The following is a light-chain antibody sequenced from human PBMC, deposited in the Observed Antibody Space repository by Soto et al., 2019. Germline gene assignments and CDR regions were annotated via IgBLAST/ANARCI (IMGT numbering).Light chain of an antibody. Sequence: QSVLTQPSSLSGSPGQSITISCTGTISDFGNYNLVSWYQQHPGKVPKLILFEVNKRPSGVSGRFSGSKSGNTASLTISGLQAEDEADYYCCSFTSSNTHVFRTGTKVTVL. V-gene: IGLV2-23*02. J-gene: IGLJ1*01. CDR3: CSFTSSNTHV. CDR2: EVN. CDR1: ISDFGNYNL.